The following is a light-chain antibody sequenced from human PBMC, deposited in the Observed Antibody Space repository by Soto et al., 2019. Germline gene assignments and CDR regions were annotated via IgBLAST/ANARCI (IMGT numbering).Light chain of an antibody. V-gene: IGLV2-14*03. CDR1: SSDVGGYNY. CDR3: SSYTSRHTVI. J-gene: IGLJ2*01. CDR2: DVS. Sequence: QSVLTQPASVSGSPGQSITISCTGTSSDVGGYNYVSWYQQHPGKAPKLMIYDVSNRPSGISNRFSGSKSGNTASLTISGLQAEDEADYYCSSYTSRHTVIFGGGTKLTVL.